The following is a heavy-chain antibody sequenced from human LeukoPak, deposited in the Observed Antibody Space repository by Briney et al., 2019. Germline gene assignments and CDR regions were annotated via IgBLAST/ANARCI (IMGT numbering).Heavy chain of an antibody. D-gene: IGHD6-6*01. CDR2: ISDGGSDT. J-gene: IGHJ4*02. CDR3: AKRVPYSSSSVYFDS. Sequence: GGSLILSCAASGFTLNSYAMSWVRQAPGKGLEWVSAISDGGSDTYYADSVKGRFTISKDNSKNMLFLQMNSLMDDDTAVYYCAKRVPYSSSSVYFDSWGQGTLVTVSS. CDR1: GFTLNSYA. V-gene: IGHV3-23*01.